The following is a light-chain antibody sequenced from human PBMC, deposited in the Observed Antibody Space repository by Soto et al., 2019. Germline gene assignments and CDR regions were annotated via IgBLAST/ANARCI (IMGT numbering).Light chain of an antibody. CDR3: QQSSSGPLS. J-gene: IGKJ4*01. CDR1: RGIDTY. Sequence: EIVLTQSPATLSLSPGERATLSCRASRGIDTYLAWYQQKRGQAPRLLIYDASNRTTGIPARFSGGGSGTDLTLSISSLETDDCAVYSCQQSSSGPLSFGGGTKVEIK. V-gene: IGKV3-11*01. CDR2: DAS.